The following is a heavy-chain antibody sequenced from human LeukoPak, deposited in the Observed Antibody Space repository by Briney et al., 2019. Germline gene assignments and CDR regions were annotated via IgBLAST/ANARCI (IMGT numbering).Heavy chain of an antibody. V-gene: IGHV3-7*01. Sequence: PGGSLRLSCAASGFTFSDYYMSWIRQAPGKGLEWVADIKQDGSEKYYVDSVKGRFTISRQNAKNSLFLQMNSLRAEDTAVYYCARHRSGGSQDDAFDIWGQGTMVTVSS. D-gene: IGHD2-15*01. CDR3: ARHRSGGSQDDAFDI. J-gene: IGHJ3*02. CDR1: GFTFSDYY. CDR2: IKQDGSEK.